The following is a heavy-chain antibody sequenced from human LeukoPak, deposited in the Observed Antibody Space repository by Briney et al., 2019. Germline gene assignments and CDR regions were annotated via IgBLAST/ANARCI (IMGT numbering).Heavy chain of an antibody. V-gene: IGHV3-21*04. CDR1: GFTFSSYS. CDR2: ISSSSSYI. J-gene: IGHJ3*02. CDR3: AKDRGIAAAGHDAFDI. Sequence: GGSLRLSCAASGFTFSSYSMNWVRQAPGKGLEWVSSISSSSSYIYYADSVKGRFTISRDNAKNSLYLQMNSLRAEDTAVYYCAKDRGIAAAGHDAFDIWGQGTMVTVSS. D-gene: IGHD6-13*01.